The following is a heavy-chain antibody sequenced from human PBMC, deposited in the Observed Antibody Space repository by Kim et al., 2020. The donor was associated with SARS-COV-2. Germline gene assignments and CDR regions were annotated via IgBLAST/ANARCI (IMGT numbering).Heavy chain of an antibody. Sequence: SETLSLTCTVSGGSISSYYWSWIRQPPGKGLEWIGYIYYSGSNNYNPSLKSRVTISVDTSKNQFSLKLSSVTAADTAVYYCARGDYYDSSGKALDYWGQGTLVTVSS. CDR3: ARGDYYDSSGKALDY. V-gene: IGHV4-59*13. J-gene: IGHJ4*02. CDR2: IYYSGSN. D-gene: IGHD3-22*01. CDR1: GGSISSYY.